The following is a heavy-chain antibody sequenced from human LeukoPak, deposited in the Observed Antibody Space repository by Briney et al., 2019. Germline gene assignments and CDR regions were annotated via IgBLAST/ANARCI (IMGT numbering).Heavy chain of an antibody. D-gene: IGHD5-24*01. CDR1: GFTFSSYS. Sequence: GGSLRLSCAASGFTFSSYSMNWVRQAPGKGLEWVSYISSSSSTIYYADSVKGRFTISRDNAKNSLYLQMNSLRAEDTAVYYCARAERGDPHYFDYWGQGTLVTVSS. J-gene: IGHJ4*02. CDR3: ARAERGDPHYFDY. V-gene: IGHV3-48*04. CDR2: ISSSSSTI.